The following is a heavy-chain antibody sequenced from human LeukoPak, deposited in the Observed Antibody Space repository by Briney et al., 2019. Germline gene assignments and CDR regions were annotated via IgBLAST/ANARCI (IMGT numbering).Heavy chain of an antibody. J-gene: IGHJ3*02. V-gene: IGHV4-59*01. CDR3: ARNLMYSSGWYDAFDI. CDR1: GGSISSYY. Sequence: PSVTLSLTCTVSGGSISSYYWSWIRQPPGKGLEWIGYIYYSGSTNYNPSLKSRVTISVNTSKNQFSLKLSSVTAADTAVYYCARNLMYSSGWYDAFDIWGQGTMVTVSS. CDR2: IYYSGST. D-gene: IGHD6-19*01.